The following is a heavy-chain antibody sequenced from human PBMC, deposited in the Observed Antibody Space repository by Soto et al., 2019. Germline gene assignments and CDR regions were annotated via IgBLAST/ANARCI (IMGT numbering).Heavy chain of an antibody. CDR1: GGSISSGDYY. Sequence: SETLSLTCTVSGGSISSGDYYWSWIRQPPGKGLEWIGYIYYSGSTYYNPSLKSRVTISVDTSKNQFSLKLSSVTAADTAVYYCARDYDILTGSPPYWGQGTLVTVSS. J-gene: IGHJ4*02. D-gene: IGHD3-9*01. V-gene: IGHV4-30-4*01. CDR2: IYYSGST. CDR3: ARDYDILTGSPPY.